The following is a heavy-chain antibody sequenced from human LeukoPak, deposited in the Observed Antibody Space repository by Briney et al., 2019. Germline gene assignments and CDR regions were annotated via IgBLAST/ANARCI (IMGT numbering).Heavy chain of an antibody. CDR1: GFTFDDYA. D-gene: IGHD3-3*01. J-gene: IGHJ4*02. CDR3: AKGSYDFWSGYSH. CDR2: ISWNSGSI. V-gene: IGHV3-9*03. Sequence: GGSLRLSCAASGFTFDDYAMHWVRQAPGKGLEWVSGISWNSGSIGYADSVKGRFTISRDNAKNSLYLQMNSLRAEDMALYYCAKGSYDFWSGYSHWGQGTLVTVSS.